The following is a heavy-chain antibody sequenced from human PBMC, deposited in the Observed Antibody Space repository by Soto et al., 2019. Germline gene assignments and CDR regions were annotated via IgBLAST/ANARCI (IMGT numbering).Heavy chain of an antibody. Sequence: PGESLKISCKGSGYSFTNSWIAWVRQMPGKGLEWMGIIYPGDSDTRYSPSFQGQVTISADKSISTAYLQWRSLKASDTAMYYCARQVGDDYNYFNLDYWGQGTLVTVSS. D-gene: IGHD4-4*01. V-gene: IGHV5-51*01. CDR2: IYPGDSDT. J-gene: IGHJ4*02. CDR1: GYSFTNSW. CDR3: ARQVGDDYNYFNLDY.